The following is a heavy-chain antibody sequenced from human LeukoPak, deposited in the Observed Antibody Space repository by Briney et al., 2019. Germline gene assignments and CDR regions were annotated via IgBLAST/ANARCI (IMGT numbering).Heavy chain of an antibody. CDR3: VRAWYYYDSSGYRD. J-gene: IGHJ4*02. CDR1: GFTVSSNY. V-gene: IGHV3-53*01. CDR2: IYSGGST. D-gene: IGHD3-22*01. Sequence: GGSLRLSCAASGFTVSSNYMSRVRQAPGKGLEWVSVIYSGGSTYYADSVKGRFTISRDNSKNTLYLQMNSLRAEDTAVYYCVRAWYYYDSSGYRDWGQGTLVTVSS.